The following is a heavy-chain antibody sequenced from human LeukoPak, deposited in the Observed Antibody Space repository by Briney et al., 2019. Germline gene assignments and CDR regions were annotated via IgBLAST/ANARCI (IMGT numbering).Heavy chain of an antibody. Sequence: PSETLSLTCTVSGGSLSNYYWNRIRQPPGKGLEWIAYIYYSGSTNYNPSLKSRVTISLDTSKNQFSLKLSSVTTADTAVYYCARMPDILTGLDSWGQGTLVTVSS. CDR3: ARMPDILTGLDS. V-gene: IGHV4-59*01. D-gene: IGHD3-9*01. CDR2: IYYSGST. J-gene: IGHJ4*02. CDR1: GGSLSNYY.